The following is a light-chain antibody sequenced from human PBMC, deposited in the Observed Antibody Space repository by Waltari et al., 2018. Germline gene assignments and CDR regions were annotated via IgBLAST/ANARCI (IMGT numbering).Light chain of an antibody. Sequence: DIVLTQSPATLSLSPGESAPLSCRASQSMNNYLAWYQQRPGQAPRLLIYGASYRAAGIPARFSGSGSGTDFTLTISSLEPEDFAVYYCQQRKRWLTFGGGTKVEIK. CDR1: QSMNNY. CDR3: QQRKRWLT. J-gene: IGKJ4*01. V-gene: IGKV3-11*01. CDR2: GAS.